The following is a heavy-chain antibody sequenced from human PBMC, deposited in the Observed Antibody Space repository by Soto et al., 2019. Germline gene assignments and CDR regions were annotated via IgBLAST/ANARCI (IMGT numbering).Heavy chain of an antibody. J-gene: IGHJ4*02. V-gene: IGHV3-30*18. Sequence: GGSLRLSCAASGFTFSSYGMHWVRQAPGKGLEWVAVISYDGSNKYYADSVKGRFTISRDNSKNTLYLQMNSLRAEDTAVYYCAKDAFDVLRFLEWLPGVSYFDYWGQGTQVTVSS. CDR3: AKDAFDVLRFLEWLPGVSYFDY. CDR1: GFTFSSYG. CDR2: ISYDGSNK. D-gene: IGHD3-3*01.